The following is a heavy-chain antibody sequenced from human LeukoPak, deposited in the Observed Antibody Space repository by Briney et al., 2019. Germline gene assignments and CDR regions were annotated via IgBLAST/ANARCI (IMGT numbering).Heavy chain of an antibody. D-gene: IGHD3-22*01. V-gene: IGHV3-7*01. CDR1: GFSFRSYW. Sequence: GGSLRLSCAASGFSFRSYWMSWVRQAPGKGLEWLININQDGSEKYYVDSVKGRFTISRDNAKNSLYLQMNSLRAEDTAVYYCARKTDSGGQGDYWGPGTLVTVSS. CDR2: INQDGSEK. J-gene: IGHJ4*02. CDR3: ARKTDSGGQGDY.